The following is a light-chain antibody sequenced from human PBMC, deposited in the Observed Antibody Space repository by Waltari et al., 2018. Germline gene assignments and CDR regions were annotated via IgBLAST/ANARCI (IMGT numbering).Light chain of an antibody. V-gene: IGKV3-20*01. CDR2: DAS. CDR3: QQYGSSPYT. J-gene: IGKJ2*01. CDR1: QSVSSNY. Sequence: EIVLTQSPGTLSLSPGERATLSCRASQSVSSNYLAWYQQKPGQAPRLLIYDASSGATGIPDRFSGSGSGTDFTLTISRLEPEDFAVYYCQQYGSSPYTFGQGTKLEIK.